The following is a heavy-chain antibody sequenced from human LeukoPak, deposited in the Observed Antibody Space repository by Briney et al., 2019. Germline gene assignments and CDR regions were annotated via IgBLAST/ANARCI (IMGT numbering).Heavy chain of an antibody. V-gene: IGHV3-23*01. CDR2: ISASGGKT. CDR1: GFIFNDYA. J-gene: IGHJ4*02. Sequence: PGGSLRLSCAASGFIFNDYAMSWVRQVLGKGLECVSVISASGGKTYYADSVKGRFTISRDTSKTTISLQMNSLRVEDSAVYYCAKWTRTTLFRGDRARFDSWGQGTLVTVSS. D-gene: IGHD3-10*01. CDR3: AKWTRTTLFRGDRARFDS.